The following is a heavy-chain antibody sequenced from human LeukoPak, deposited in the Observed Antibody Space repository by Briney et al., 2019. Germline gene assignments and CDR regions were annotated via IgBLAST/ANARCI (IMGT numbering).Heavy chain of an antibody. CDR3: VREQFSHTSNYFDN. CDR1: GFMFDDYA. CDR2: ISGDAVSS. J-gene: IGHJ4*02. V-gene: IGHV3-43*02. Sequence: GGSLRISCAASGFMFDDYAMHWVRQVPGRGLEWVSLISGDAVSSFYTDSVKGRFTISRDNNNSSLSLQMRRLTTEDTAFYYCVREQFSHTSNYFDNWGQGIPVTVSS. D-gene: IGHD5-24*01.